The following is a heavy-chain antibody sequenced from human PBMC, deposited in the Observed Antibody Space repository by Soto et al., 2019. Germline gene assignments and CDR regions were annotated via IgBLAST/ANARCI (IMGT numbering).Heavy chain of an antibody. D-gene: IGHD3-22*01. CDR3: ARSSRYQYDSSEGNFDY. CDR1: GVSISSNNW. J-gene: IGHJ4*02. V-gene: IGHV4-4*02. Sequence: QVQLQESGPGLVKPSGTLSLTCAVSGVSISSNNWWSWVRPPPGKGLEWIGEMYHTGSTNYNPSLKSRVTISVDKSKNHFSLELNSVTAADTAVYYCARSSRYQYDSSEGNFDYWGQGTLVTVSS. CDR2: MYHTGST.